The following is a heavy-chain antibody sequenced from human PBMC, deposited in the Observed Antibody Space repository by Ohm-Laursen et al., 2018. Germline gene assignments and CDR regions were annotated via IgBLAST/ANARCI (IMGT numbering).Heavy chain of an antibody. CDR3: ARGSYYYGSGSSYGMDV. V-gene: IGHV3-20*01. J-gene: IGHJ6*02. CDR1: GFTFDDYG. Sequence: LSLTWAASGFTFDDYGMSWVRQAPGKGLEWVSGINWNGGSTGYADSVKGRFTISRDNAKNSLYLQMNSLRAEDTALYHCARGSYYYGSGSSYGMDVWGQGTTVTVSS. D-gene: IGHD3-10*01. CDR2: INWNGGST.